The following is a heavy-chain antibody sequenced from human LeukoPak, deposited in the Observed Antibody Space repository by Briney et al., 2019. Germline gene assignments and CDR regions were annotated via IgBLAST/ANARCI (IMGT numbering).Heavy chain of an antibody. J-gene: IGHJ3*01. D-gene: IGHD3-22*01. Sequence: GGSLRLSCAASGLTFSNYAMTWVRQAPGKGLEWVSSLSGSGGGTWYAGSVKGRFSISRDNSKNTLYLEMNSLRAGDTAVYYCAKDRTPYSRSGGYYLGAFDLWGHGTLVTVSS. CDR1: GLTFSNYA. CDR2: LSGSGGGT. V-gene: IGHV3-23*01. CDR3: AKDRTPYSRSGGYYLGAFDL.